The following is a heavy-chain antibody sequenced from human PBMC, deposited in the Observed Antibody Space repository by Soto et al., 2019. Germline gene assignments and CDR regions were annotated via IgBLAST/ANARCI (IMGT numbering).Heavy chain of an antibody. Sequence: PSETLSLTCAVYGGSFSGYYWSWIRQPPGKGLEWIGEINHSGSTNYNPSLKSRVTISVDTSKNQFSLKLSSVTAADTAVYYCARVYGYHSPYSSGWYRGNWFDPWGQGTLVTVSS. CDR2: INHSGST. V-gene: IGHV4-34*01. J-gene: IGHJ5*02. CDR3: ARVYGYHSPYSSGWYRGNWFDP. CDR1: GGSFSGYY. D-gene: IGHD6-19*01.